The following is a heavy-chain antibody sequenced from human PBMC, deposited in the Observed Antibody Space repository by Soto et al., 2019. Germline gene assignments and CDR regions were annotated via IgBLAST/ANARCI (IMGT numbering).Heavy chain of an antibody. CDR1: GFTFAYYA. Sequence: GGSLRLSCAASGFTFAYYAMSWVRQAPGKGLEWVSAISASGGTTYFADSVKGRFAISRDTSKNTLYLQMNSLRAEDTAVYYCARAGYCADGLCYSGPFDYWGQGTLVTVSS. V-gene: IGHV3-23*01. CDR3: ARAGYCADGLCYSGPFDY. D-gene: IGHD2-15*01. J-gene: IGHJ4*02. CDR2: ISASGGTT.